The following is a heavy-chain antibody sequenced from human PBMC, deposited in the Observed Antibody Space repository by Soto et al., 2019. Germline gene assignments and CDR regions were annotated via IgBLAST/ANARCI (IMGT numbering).Heavy chain of an antibody. CDR1: GYTFTKYY. CDR3: ARGGAHSAYYDSSGYYQDY. V-gene: IGHV1-46*01. D-gene: IGHD3-22*01. CDR2: INPGGGST. J-gene: IGHJ4*02. Sequence: QVQLAQSGAEVKKPGASVKVSCKASGYTFTKYYIHWVRQAPGQGLEWMGIINPGGGSTSYAQKFQGRVTMTRDTSTSTVYMELSSLRSEDTAVYYCARGGAHSAYYDSSGYYQDYWGQGTLVTVSS.